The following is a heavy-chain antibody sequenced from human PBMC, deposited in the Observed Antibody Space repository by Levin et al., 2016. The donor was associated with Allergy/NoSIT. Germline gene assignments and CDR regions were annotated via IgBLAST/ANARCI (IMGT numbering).Heavy chain of an antibody. V-gene: IGHV4-59*01. Sequence: WIRQPPGKGLEWIGYIYYGGSTNYNPSLKSRVTISVDSSKNQFSLKVSSVTAADTAVYYCAREALYEGPPTVTKYYFDYWGQGTLVTVSS. CDR2: IYYGGST. D-gene: IGHD4-11*01. J-gene: IGHJ4*02. CDR3: AREALYEGPPTVTKYYFDY.